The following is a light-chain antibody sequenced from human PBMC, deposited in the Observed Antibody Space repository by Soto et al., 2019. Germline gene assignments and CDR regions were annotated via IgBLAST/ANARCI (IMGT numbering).Light chain of an antibody. CDR3: SSYSGTNYHYV. Sequence: QSVLTQPPSASGSFGQSVTISCTGTSSDVGGYNYVSWYQQHPGKAPKLMIYAVSERPSGVPDRFSGSKSGNTASLTVSGLQADDEADYYCSSYSGTNYHYVFGTGTKLTVL. J-gene: IGLJ1*01. V-gene: IGLV2-8*01. CDR1: SSDVGGYNY. CDR2: AVS.